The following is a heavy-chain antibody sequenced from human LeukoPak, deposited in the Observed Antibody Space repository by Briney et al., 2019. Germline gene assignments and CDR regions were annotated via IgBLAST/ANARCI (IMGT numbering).Heavy chain of an antibody. J-gene: IGHJ4*02. V-gene: IGHV4-59*12. CDR1: RGSISSYY. CDR2: IYYDGST. D-gene: IGHD3-3*01. CDR3: ARDSLYNFWSGYYHTTYYFDY. Sequence: SETLSLTCAVSRGSISSYYWSWIRQSPGKGLEWIGYIYYDGSTNYNPSLKSRVTMSVDTSKNQFSLNLSSMTAADTAVYYCARDSLYNFWSGYYHTTYYFDYWGQGTLVTVSS.